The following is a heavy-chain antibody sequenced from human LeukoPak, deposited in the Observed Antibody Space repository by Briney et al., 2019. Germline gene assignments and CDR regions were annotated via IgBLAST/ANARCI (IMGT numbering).Heavy chain of an antibody. Sequence: SETLSLTCTVSGGSISSYYWSWIRQPPGKGLEWIGYIYYSGSTNYNPSLKSRVTISVDTSENQFSLKLSSVTAADTAVYYCARAEKSGSYRFWGQGTLVTVSS. CDR3: ARAEKSGSYRF. CDR1: GGSISSYY. D-gene: IGHD1-26*01. CDR2: IYYSGST. V-gene: IGHV4-59*01. J-gene: IGHJ4*02.